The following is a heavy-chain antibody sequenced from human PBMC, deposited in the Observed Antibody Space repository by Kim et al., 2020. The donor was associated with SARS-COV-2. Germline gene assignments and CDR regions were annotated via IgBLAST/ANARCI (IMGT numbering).Heavy chain of an antibody. J-gene: IGHJ4*02. CDR3: ARPSEMATIYGSYYFDY. Sequence: GGSLRLSCAASGFTFSSYAMHWVRQAPGKGLEWVAVISYDGSNKYYADSVKGRFTISRDNSKNTLYLQMNSLRAEDTAVYYCARPSEMATIYGSYYFDYWGQGTLVTVSS. CDR1: GFTFSSYA. CDR2: ISYDGSNK. V-gene: IGHV3-30*04. D-gene: IGHD5-12*01.